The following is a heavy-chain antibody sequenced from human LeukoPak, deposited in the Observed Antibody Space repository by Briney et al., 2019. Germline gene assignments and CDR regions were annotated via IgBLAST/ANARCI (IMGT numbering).Heavy chain of an antibody. CDR1: GGSISSDSYY. D-gene: IGHD2-21*02. CDR3: AREGVAYCGGDCYSFWFDP. CDR2: IYTSGST. J-gene: IGHJ5*02. Sequence: PSQTLSLTCTVSGGSISSDSYYWSWIRQPAGKGLEWIGRIYTSGSTNYNPSLKSRVTISVDTSKNQFSLKLSSVTAADTAVYYCAREGVAYCGGDCYSFWFDPWGQGTLVTVSS. V-gene: IGHV4-61*02.